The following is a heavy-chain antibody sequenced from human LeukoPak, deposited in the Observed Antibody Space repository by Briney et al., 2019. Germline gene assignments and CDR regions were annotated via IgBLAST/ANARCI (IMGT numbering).Heavy chain of an antibody. V-gene: IGHV1-18*01. J-gene: IGHJ4*02. CDR3: ARAHSSSSGDFDY. Sequence: ASVRVSCKTSGYTFIRCDINWVRQAAGQGLEWMGWISAYNGNTNYAQKLQGRVTMTTDTSTSTAYMELRSLRSDDTAVYYCARAHSSSSGDFDYWGQGTLVTVSS. CDR1: GYTFIRCD. CDR2: ISAYNGNT. D-gene: IGHD6-6*01.